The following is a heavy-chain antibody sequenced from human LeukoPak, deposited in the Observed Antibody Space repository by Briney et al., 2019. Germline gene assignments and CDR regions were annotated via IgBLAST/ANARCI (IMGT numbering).Heavy chain of an antibody. J-gene: IGHJ4*02. D-gene: IGHD3-22*01. CDR2: ISAYNGNT. CDR1: GYTFTSYG. Sequence: ASVKVSCKASGYTFTSYGISWVRQAPRQGLEWMGWISAYNGNTNYAQKLQGRVTMTTDTSTSTAYMELRSLRSDDTAVYYCAREDRNYYDSSGYYNFDYWGQGTLVTVSS. V-gene: IGHV1-18*01. CDR3: AREDRNYYDSSGYYNFDY.